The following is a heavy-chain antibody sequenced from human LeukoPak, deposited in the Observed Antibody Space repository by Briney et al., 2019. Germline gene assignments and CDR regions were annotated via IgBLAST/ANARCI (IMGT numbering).Heavy chain of an antibody. D-gene: IGHD3-3*01. Sequence: GASVKVSCKASGYTFTTYGISWVRQAPGQGLECMGWINTYNGNTNYAQTFQGRVTMTTDTSTSTAYMELRSLRSDDTAVYYCARDPAVWGFLEWLLPSDPWGQGTLVTVSS. CDR3: ARDPAVWGFLEWLLPSDP. CDR2: INTYNGNT. V-gene: IGHV1-18*01. J-gene: IGHJ5*02. CDR1: GYTFTTYG.